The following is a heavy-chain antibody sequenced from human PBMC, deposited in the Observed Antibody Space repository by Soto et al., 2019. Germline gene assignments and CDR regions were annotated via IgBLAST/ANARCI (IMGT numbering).Heavy chain of an antibody. D-gene: IGHD1-26*01. CDR1: GDTFTSYG. V-gene: IGHV1-18*01. CDR2: ISAYTGNT. Sequence: ASVKVSCMASGDTFTSYGISWVRQAPAQGLERMGWISAYTGNTNYAQKLQGRVTMTADTSTSTAYMELRSLRSVDTAVYYCARDLSPGLVDHWGQGTLVTVAS. J-gene: IGHJ4*02. CDR3: ARDLSPGLVDH.